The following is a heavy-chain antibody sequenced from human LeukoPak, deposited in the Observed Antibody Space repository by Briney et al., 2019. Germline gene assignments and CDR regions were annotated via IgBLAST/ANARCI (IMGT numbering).Heavy chain of an antibody. Sequence: GGSLRLSCAASGFTFSSTWMSWVRQAPGKGLEWVANIKQDGSEKYYVDSVKGRFTISRDNAKNSLYLQMNSLRAEDTAVYNCARRYFDYWGQGTLVTVSS. CDR3: ARRYFDY. CDR2: IKQDGSEK. J-gene: IGHJ4*02. CDR1: GFTFSSTW. V-gene: IGHV3-7*01.